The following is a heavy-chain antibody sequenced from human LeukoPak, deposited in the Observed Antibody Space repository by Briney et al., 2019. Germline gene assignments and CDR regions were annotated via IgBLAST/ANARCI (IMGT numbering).Heavy chain of an antibody. V-gene: IGHV4-34*01. J-gene: IGHJ5*02. CDR3: ARRPRGIIIKTWFDP. D-gene: IGHD3-10*01. CDR1: GGSFSGDY. CDR2: INHSGST. Sequence: KTSETLSLTCAVYGGSFSGDYWSWIRQPPGKGLEWIGEINHSGSTNYNPSLKSRVTISIDTSKNQFSLKLSSVTAADTAVYYCARRPRGIIIKTWFDPWGQGTLVTVSS.